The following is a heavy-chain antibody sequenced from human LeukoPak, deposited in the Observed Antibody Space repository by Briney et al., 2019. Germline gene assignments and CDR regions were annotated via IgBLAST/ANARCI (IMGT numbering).Heavy chain of an antibody. V-gene: IGHV3-23*01. CDR1: GFTFSTYA. Sequence: GGSLRLSCAASGFTFSTYAMSWVRQAPGKGLEWVSIVSGGGVNTYYVDSVRGRFTISRDNSKNTLYLQMNSLRVEDTAVYYCAKGHTDYGTGFDLWGQGTLVTVSS. CDR3: AKGHTDYGTGFDL. D-gene: IGHD4-17*01. CDR2: VSGGGVNT. J-gene: IGHJ4*02.